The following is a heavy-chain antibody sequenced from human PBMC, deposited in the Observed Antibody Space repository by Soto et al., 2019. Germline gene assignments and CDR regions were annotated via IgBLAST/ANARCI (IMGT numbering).Heavy chain of an antibody. Sequence: QVKLVQSGAELKKPGASVKVSCKASGYTFNNYGIGWVRQAPGQGLEWMGWISVYNGYANYAQKFQGRIIMTADTSTSTAYMELRSLRSDDTAIYYCAKNITSWYDYWGQGSLVTVSS. CDR2: ISVYNGYA. V-gene: IGHV1-18*01. J-gene: IGHJ4*02. CDR1: GYTFNNYG. D-gene: IGHD6-13*01. CDR3: AKNITSWYDY.